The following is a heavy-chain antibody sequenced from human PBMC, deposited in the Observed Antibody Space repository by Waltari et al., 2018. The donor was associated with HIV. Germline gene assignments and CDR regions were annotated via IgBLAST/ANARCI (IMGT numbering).Heavy chain of an antibody. CDR3: ARDRVRGVKGWFDP. Sequence: EVQLVESGGGLVQPGGSPRLSCAASGFTFSSYWMSWVRQAPGKGLEWVANIKQDGSEKYYVDSVKGRFTIARDNAKNSLYLQMNSLRAEDTAVYYCARDRVRGVKGWFDPWGQGTLVTVSS. V-gene: IGHV3-7*01. J-gene: IGHJ5*02. D-gene: IGHD3-10*01. CDR1: GFTFSSYW. CDR2: IKQDGSEK.